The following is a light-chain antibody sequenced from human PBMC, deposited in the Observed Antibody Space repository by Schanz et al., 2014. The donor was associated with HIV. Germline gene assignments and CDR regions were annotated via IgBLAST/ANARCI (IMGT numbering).Light chain of an antibody. CDR2: RNN. CDR1: SSNIGSNY. Sequence: QSVLTQPPSASGTPGQRVTISCSGSSSNIGSNYVYWYQQLPGTAPKLLIYRNNQRPSGVTDRFSGSKSDTSASLVISGLQAEDEADYYCQTFDSSLSGYVFGTGTKLTVL. V-gene: IGLV1-47*01. J-gene: IGLJ1*01. CDR3: QTFDSSLSGYV.